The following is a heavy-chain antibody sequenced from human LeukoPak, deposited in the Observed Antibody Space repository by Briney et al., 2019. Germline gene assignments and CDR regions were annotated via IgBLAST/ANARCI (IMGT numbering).Heavy chain of an antibody. CDR1: GGSISSSGYY. V-gene: IGHV4-39*07. CDR3: ARDGGRLGASFN. D-gene: IGHD1-26*01. Sequence: SETLSLTCTVSGGSISSSGYYWGWIRQPPGKGLEWIGSIYYGGSTYYNPSLKGRVTISVDTSKNQFSLKLSSVTAADTAVYYCARDGGRLGASFNWGQGTLVTVSS. CDR2: IYYGGST. J-gene: IGHJ4*02.